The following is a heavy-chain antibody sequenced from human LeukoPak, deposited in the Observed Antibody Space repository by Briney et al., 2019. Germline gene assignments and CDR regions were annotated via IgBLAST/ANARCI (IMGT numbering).Heavy chain of an antibody. V-gene: IGHV4-34*01. CDR3: ASSYDSSGYYSYFDY. Sequence: SETLSLTCAVYGESFSGYYWSWIRQPPGKGLEWIGEINHSGSTNYNPSLKSRVTISVDTSKNQFSLKLSSVTAADTAVYYCASSYDSSGYYSYFDYWGQGTLVTVSS. D-gene: IGHD3-22*01. J-gene: IGHJ4*02. CDR2: INHSGST. CDR1: GESFSGYY.